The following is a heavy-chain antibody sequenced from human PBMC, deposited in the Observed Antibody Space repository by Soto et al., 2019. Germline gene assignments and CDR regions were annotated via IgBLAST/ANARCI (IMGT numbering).Heavy chain of an antibody. Sequence: PSETLLTCAVYGGSFSGYYWSWIRQPPGKGLEWIGEINHSGSTNYNPSLKSRVTISVDTSKNQFSLKLSSVTAADTAVYYCALRYFDWSNFDYWGQGTLVTVSS. CDR1: GGSFSGYY. CDR2: INHSGST. J-gene: IGHJ4*02. V-gene: IGHV4-34*01. CDR3: ALRYFDWSNFDY. D-gene: IGHD3-9*01.